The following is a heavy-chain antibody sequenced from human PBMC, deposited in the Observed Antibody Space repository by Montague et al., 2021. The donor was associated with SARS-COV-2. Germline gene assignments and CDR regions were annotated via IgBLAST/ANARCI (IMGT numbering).Heavy chain of an antibody. CDR3: ARYEAEADAFDI. Sequence: SETLSLTCSVSGASISSHYWSWIRQSPGKGLEWIGYIYYSGTTIYNSSLESRVTISVDTSSNVFSLKLRSVTAADTAIYYCARYEAEADAFDIWGQGTVVTVS. CDR1: GASISSHY. J-gene: IGHJ3*02. CDR2: IYYSGTT. D-gene: IGHD3-3*01. V-gene: IGHV4-59*11.